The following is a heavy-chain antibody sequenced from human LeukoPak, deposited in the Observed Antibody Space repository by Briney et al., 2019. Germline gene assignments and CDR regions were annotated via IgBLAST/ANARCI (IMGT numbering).Heavy chain of an antibody. CDR2: IWYDGSNK. Sequence: GGSLRLCCAATGFTFSSYAMHWVRQAPGKGREGVAIIWYDGSNKYYRDSVKGRFTISRDNSKNTLNLQMNSLRAEDTAMYYCAREIFQIGKSSDWPPRYGMDVWGQGTTVTVSS. J-gene: IGHJ6*02. CDR1: GFTFSSYA. V-gene: IGHV3-33*01. D-gene: IGHD2-21*02. CDR3: AREIFQIGKSSDWPPRYGMDV.